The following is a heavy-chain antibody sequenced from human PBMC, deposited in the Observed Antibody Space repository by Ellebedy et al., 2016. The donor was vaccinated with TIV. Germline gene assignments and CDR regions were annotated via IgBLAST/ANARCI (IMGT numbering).Heavy chain of an antibody. D-gene: IGHD1-26*01. CDR1: GFSFSNYA. V-gene: IGHV3-23*01. Sequence: GESLKISCAGSGFSFSNYAMHWVRQAPGEGLERVSGLSGSGGTTHYADSVKGRFTISRDNSKNILYLQMTGLRAADTATYFCARDRASGTYPNWFDPWGRGTLVSVSS. J-gene: IGHJ5*02. CDR2: LSGSGGTT. CDR3: ARDRASGTYPNWFDP.